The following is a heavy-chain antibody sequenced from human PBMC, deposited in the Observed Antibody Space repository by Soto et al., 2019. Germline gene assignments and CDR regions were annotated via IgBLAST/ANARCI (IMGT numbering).Heavy chain of an antibody. J-gene: IGHJ4*02. CDR2: ISYSGRT. Sequence: PSETLSLTCTVSGAAISTDNYCLGCIRQSPGSGLELIGSISYSGRTYDNPSLQSRVTISIDASKNQFSLKLTSVTTADTAVYYCARRRASDYGGNHHPYYFDRWGQGALVTVSS. D-gene: IGHD4-17*01. CDR3: ARRRASDYGGNHHPYYFDR. V-gene: IGHV4-39*01. CDR1: GAAISTDNYC.